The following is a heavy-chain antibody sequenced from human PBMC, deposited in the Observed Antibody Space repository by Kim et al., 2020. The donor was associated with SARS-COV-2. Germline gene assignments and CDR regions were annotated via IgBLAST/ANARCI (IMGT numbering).Heavy chain of an antibody. CDR3: AKDPAARCSSTSCYSWFDP. CDR1: GFTFSSYA. D-gene: IGHD2-2*01. V-gene: IGHV3-23*01. J-gene: IGHJ5*02. Sequence: GGSLRLSCAASGFTFSSYAMSWVRQAPGKGLEWVSAISGSGGSTYYADSVKGRFTISRDNSKNTLYLQMNSLRAEDTAVYYCAKDPAARCSSTSCYSWFDPWGQGTLVTVSS. CDR2: ISGSGGST.